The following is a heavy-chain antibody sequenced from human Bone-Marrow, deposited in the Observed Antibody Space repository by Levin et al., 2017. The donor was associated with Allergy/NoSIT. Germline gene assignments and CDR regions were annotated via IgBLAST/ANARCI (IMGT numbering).Heavy chain of an antibody. CDR3: AHRRSGGSYFPF. J-gene: IGHJ4*02. V-gene: IGHV2-5*02. CDR1: GFSLTTSGVG. Sequence: SGPTLVKPTETLTLTCTFSGFSLTTSGVGVAWIRQPPGKALEYVALIYWDDDKRYRPSLKSRGTITKDTSRNQVVLTMTNMDPIDTATYYCAHRRSGGSYFPFWGQGILVTVSS. D-gene: IGHD2-15*01. CDR2: IYWDDDK.